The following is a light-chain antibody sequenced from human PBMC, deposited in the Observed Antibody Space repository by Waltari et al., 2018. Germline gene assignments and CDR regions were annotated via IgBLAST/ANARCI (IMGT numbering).Light chain of an antibody. CDR2: GVN. V-gene: IGLV1-40*01. CDR3: QSYDTSLSVV. J-gene: IGLJ2*01. CDR1: GSNIGAGYD. Sequence: QSVLTQPPSVSGAPGQRVTISCTGSGSNIGAGYDTHWYQLLPGKAPRLLIYGVNTPPVGVPDRFFGSQSGNSASLAITGLQAEDEGDYYCQSYDTSLSVVFGGGTKLTVL.